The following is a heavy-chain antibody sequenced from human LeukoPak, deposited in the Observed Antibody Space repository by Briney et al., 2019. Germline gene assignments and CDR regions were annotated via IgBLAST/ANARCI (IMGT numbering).Heavy chain of an antibody. CDR1: RGTFNSFV. D-gene: IGHD3-22*01. Sequence: GASVKVSCKASRGTFNSFVISWVRPAPGQGLEWMGGIIPLFGTANYAQKFQERATITADESTSTAYMEQRRLRAEETGLYYCARLGGDSSYYPFDHWGQGTLVTVSS. J-gene: IGHJ4*02. CDR3: ARLGGDSSYYPFDH. V-gene: IGHV1-69*13. CDR2: IIPLFGTA.